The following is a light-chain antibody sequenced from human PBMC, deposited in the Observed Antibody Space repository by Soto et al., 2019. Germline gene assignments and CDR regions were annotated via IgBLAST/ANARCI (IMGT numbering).Light chain of an antibody. CDR1: QAINNY. Sequence: DFQMTQSPSSLSASVGDRVIITCRASQAINNYLAWYQQKPGRAPNLLIYAASTLQSGVPSRFSGSGSGTDFTLTISSLQPEDVATYYCQKYTTAPWAFGQGTKVEIK. V-gene: IGKV1-27*01. CDR2: AAS. J-gene: IGKJ1*01. CDR3: QKYTTAPWA.